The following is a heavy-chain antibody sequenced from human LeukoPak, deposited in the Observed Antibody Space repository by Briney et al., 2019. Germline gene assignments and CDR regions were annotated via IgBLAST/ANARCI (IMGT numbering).Heavy chain of an antibody. Sequence: ASVKVSCKASGYTFTSYFMHWVRQAPGQGLEYMGIINPSGGSTSYAQKFQGRVTMTRDTSISTAYMELSRLRSDDTAVYYCARDRTPFRYDSSGYNDYWGQGTLVTVSS. CDR1: GYTFTSYF. V-gene: IGHV1-46*01. D-gene: IGHD3-22*01. J-gene: IGHJ4*02. CDR3: ARDRTPFRYDSSGYNDY. CDR2: INPSGGST.